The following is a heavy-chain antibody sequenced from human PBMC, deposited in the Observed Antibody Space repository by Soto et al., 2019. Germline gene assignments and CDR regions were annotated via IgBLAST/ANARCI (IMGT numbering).Heavy chain of an antibody. Sequence: EVQLLESGGGLVQPGESLRLSCAASRFTLSSYAMTWVRQAPGKGLEWVSGISGSGGSTTYADSVKGRFTISRDNSKNTLYLQMNSLRAEDTAVYYCAKALGRELQGHFYFDYWGQGHLVTVSS. CDR1: RFTLSSYA. V-gene: IGHV3-23*01. J-gene: IGHJ4*02. CDR3: AKALGRELQGHFYFDY. CDR2: ISGSGGST. D-gene: IGHD1-7*01.